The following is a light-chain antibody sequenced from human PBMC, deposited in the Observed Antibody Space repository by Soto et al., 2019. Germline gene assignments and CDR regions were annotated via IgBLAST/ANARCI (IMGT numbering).Light chain of an antibody. CDR3: SSYTSSSTLSYV. Sequence: QSVLTQPASVSGSPGQSIAISCTGTSSDVGGYNYVSWYQHHPGKAPKLMIYDVSNRPSGVSNRFSGSKSGNTASLTISGPQAEDEADFYCSSYTSSSTLSYVFGTGTKVTVL. CDR1: SSDVGGYNY. CDR2: DVS. V-gene: IGLV2-14*03. J-gene: IGLJ1*01.